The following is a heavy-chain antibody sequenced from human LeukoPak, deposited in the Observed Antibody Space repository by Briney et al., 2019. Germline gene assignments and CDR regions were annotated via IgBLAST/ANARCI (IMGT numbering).Heavy chain of an antibody. CDR2: INHSGST. CDR1: GGSFSGYY. Sequence: PSETLSLTCAVYGGSFSGYYWSWIRQPPGKGREWIGEINHSGSTNYNPSLKSRVTISVDTSKNQFSLRLGSVTAADTAVYYCARGDFWSGYYTFCFDYWGQGTLVTVSS. D-gene: IGHD3-3*01. J-gene: IGHJ4*02. V-gene: IGHV4-34*01. CDR3: ARGDFWSGYYTFCFDY.